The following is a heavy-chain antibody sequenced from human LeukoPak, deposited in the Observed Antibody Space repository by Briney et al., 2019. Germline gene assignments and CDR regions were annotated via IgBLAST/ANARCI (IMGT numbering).Heavy chain of an antibody. CDR1: GFTFSNYG. D-gene: IGHD3-16*01. CDR3: ARDRFPHDDAHYGMDV. Sequence: GGSLRLSCTASGFTFSNYGMHWVRQAPGKGLEWVAVMWVWNDGSNEYYADSVKVRFTIARDNSKNTLYLQMVSLRAEDTADYYCARDRFPHDDAHYGMDVWGQGTTVTVSS. V-gene: IGHV3-33*01. CDR2: MWVWNDGSNE. J-gene: IGHJ6*02.